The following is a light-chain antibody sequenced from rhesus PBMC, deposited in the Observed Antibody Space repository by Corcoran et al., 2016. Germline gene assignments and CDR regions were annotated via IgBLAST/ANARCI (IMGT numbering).Light chain of an antibody. V-gene: IGKV1-69*01. Sequence: DIQMTQSPSSLSASVGVRVTITCRASQGISKWLAWYQQKQGKAPKPLIYRASNLETGVPIRFSGSGSCTAFTLTIRSLQPEDIATYYCQRHDNSPYSFGQGAKVEVK. CDR3: QRHDNSPYS. CDR1: QGISKW. J-gene: IGKJ2*01. CDR2: RAS.